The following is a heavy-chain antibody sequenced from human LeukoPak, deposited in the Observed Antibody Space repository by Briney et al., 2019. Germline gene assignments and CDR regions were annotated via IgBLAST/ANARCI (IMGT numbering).Heavy chain of an antibody. CDR1: GFTFSRSA. Sequence: GGSLRLSCAASGFTFSRSAMSWVRQVPGKGLEWVSGISASGGSTSYADSVRGRFTISRDNSKNTLYVQMNSLRDEDTAVYYCAKARLELPYFGMDVWGQGTTVTVSS. V-gene: IGHV3-23*01. J-gene: IGHJ6*02. CDR3: AKARLELPYFGMDV. D-gene: IGHD1-7*01. CDR2: ISASGGST.